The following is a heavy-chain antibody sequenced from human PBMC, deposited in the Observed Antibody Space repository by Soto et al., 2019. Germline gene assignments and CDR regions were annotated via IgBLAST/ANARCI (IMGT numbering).Heavy chain of an antibody. CDR2: VYRSGAT. Sequence: SETLSXTCTASSGSVRSGNYHWSWDRHPKGKGLEWIGHVYRSGATNYNPSLNRRATISLDTSKNQFTMTLISATAADTATYYWARQENPLARYGGDFDYWGQGTQVTVSS. CDR3: ARQENPLARYGGDFDY. CDR1: SGSVRSGNYH. V-gene: IGHV4-61*01. J-gene: IGHJ4*02. D-gene: IGHD5-18*01.